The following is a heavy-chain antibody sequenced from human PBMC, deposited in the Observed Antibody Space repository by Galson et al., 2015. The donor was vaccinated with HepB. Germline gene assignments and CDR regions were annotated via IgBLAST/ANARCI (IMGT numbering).Heavy chain of an antibody. CDR1: GFTFDDYS. Sequence: SLRLSCAASGFTFDDYSMHWVRQAPGKGLEWVSLITWDGSTRYYADSVRGRFTISRDNSENALHLQMNSLRTEDTALYYCAKANIGHCSTTRCFGNYGVDVWGRGTTVTVSS. J-gene: IGHJ6*02. CDR2: ITWDGSTR. CDR3: AKANIGHCSTTRCFGNYGVDV. V-gene: IGHV3-43*01. D-gene: IGHD2-2*01.